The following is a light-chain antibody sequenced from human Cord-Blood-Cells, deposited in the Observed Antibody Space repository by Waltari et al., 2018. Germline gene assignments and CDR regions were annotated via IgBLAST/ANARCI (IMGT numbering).Light chain of an antibody. CDR3: QQRYSTPPYT. V-gene: IGKV1-39*01. Sequence: DIQMTQSPSYLSASVGDRVNITCRASQRISSYLNWYQQKPGKAPKLLIFAASRLQSGVPSRCIGSVSATDFTLTISSLQPEDFATYYCQQRYSTPPYTLGQGTKLEIK. CDR1: QRISSY. J-gene: IGKJ2*01. CDR2: AAS.